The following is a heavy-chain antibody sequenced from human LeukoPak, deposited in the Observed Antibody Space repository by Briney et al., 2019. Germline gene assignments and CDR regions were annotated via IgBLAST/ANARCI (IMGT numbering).Heavy chain of an antibody. Sequence: PGGSLRLSCAASGFTFSSYAMSWVRQAPGKGLVWVSRINSDGSSTSYADSVKGRFTISRDNAKNTLYLQMNSLRAEDTAVYYCARVPKDYYYGMDVWGQGTTVTVSS. V-gene: IGHV3-74*01. CDR1: GFTFSSYA. J-gene: IGHJ6*02. CDR2: INSDGSST. CDR3: ARVPKDYYYGMDV.